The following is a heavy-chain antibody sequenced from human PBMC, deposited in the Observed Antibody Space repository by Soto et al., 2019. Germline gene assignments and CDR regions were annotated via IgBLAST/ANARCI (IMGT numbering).Heavy chain of an antibody. J-gene: IGHJ3*02. CDR1: GYPVTAYY. CDR2: INPATGAA. CDR3: ARGGGVGVAGSAAFDM. Sequence: QLHLVQSGAVVKKPGASVTVSCSASGYPVTAYYMHWVRQAPGRGLEWMGGINPATGAAKYTQTFQGRGTMTRDTATGTGFMELSGLTSEDTAVFYCARGGGVGVAGSAAFDMWGQGTLVTVSS. D-gene: IGHD3-3*01. V-gene: IGHV1-2*02.